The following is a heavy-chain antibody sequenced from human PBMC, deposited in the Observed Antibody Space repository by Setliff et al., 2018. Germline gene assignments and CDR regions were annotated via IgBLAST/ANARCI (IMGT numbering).Heavy chain of an antibody. CDR3: ARVYAYSYGFDY. CDR1: GFTFSSAS. J-gene: IGHJ4*02. Sequence: GGSLRLSCAASGFTFSSASMSWARQAPGKGLEWVGRIKSEAGGGTIEYAAPVKGRFIISRDDSKNVLYLQLNSLKTEDTAVYYCARVYAYSYGFDYWGQGTPVTVSS. D-gene: IGHD3-16*01. V-gene: IGHV3-15*01. CDR2: IKSEAGGGTI.